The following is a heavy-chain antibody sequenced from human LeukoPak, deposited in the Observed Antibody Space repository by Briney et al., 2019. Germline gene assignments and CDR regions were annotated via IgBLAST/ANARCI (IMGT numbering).Heavy chain of an antibody. Sequence: ESLKISCKAFGYSFTNYWIDWVRQMPGKGLELMGIIYPGDSDARYSPSFQGQVTISADKSITTAYLQWNSLQASDTAIYYCARLAPMMAMLLDYWGQGTLVTVSS. CDR3: ARLAPMMAMLLDY. D-gene: IGHD5-24*01. CDR2: IYPGDSDA. V-gene: IGHV5-51*01. CDR1: GYSFTNYW. J-gene: IGHJ4*02.